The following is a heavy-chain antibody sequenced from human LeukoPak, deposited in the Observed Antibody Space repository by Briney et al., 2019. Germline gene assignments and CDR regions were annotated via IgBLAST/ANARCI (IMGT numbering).Heavy chain of an antibody. J-gene: IGHJ4*02. CDR2: ISAKNGNT. D-gene: IGHD1-26*01. V-gene: IGHV1-18*01. CDR1: GYTFTNYG. CDR3: ARDGLDGWELPSVDY. Sequence: ASVKVSCKASGYTFTNYGISWVRQAPGQGLEWMGWISAKNGNTNYAQKFQGRVTMTTDTSTSKAYMELRSLRSDDTAVYYCARDGLDGWELPSVDYWGQGTLVSVSS.